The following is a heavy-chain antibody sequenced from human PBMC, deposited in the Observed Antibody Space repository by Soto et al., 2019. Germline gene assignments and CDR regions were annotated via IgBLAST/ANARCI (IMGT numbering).Heavy chain of an antibody. CDR2: ISSSGSTI. Sequence: PEGPLKGSCAAPGFPCSDYKMSWIRQAPGKGLEWVSYISSSGSTIYYADSVKGRFTISRDNAKNSLYLQMNSLRAEDTAVYYCARDGSSGWYNDAFDIWGPGTIVTV. J-gene: IGHJ3*02. V-gene: IGHV3-11*01. D-gene: IGHD6-19*01. CDR3: ARDGSSGWYNDAFDI. CDR1: GFPCSDYK.